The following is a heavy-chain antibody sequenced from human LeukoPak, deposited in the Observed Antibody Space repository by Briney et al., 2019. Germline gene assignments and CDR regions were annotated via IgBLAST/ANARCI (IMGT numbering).Heavy chain of an antibody. CDR1: GFTFIDYW. V-gene: IGHV3-7*01. CDR3: AELGITMIGGV. Sequence: GGSLRLSCVVSGFTFIDYWMTWVRQAPGKGLEWVANINQNGSEIYYVDSVEGRFTISRDNAKNSLYLQMNSLRAEDTAVYYCAELGITMIGGVWGKGTTVTISS. CDR2: INQNGSEI. J-gene: IGHJ6*04. D-gene: IGHD3-10*02.